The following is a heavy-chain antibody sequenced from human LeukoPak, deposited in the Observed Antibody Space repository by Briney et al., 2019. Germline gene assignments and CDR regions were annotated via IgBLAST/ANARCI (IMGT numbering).Heavy chain of an antibody. Sequence: SGTLSLTCTVSGGSFSSYYWSWIRQPPGKGLEWVGYIYYSGSTNYNPSLKSRGTISVDTSKNLFSLKLSSVTAADTAVYYCARMDTAMVYGMDVWGQGTTVTVSS. D-gene: IGHD5-18*01. CDR2: IYYSGST. CDR1: GGSFSSYY. CDR3: ARMDTAMVYGMDV. V-gene: IGHV4-59*01. J-gene: IGHJ6*02.